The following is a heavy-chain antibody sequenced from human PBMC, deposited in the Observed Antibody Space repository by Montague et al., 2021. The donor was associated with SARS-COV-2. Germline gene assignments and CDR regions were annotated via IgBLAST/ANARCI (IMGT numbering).Heavy chain of an antibody. CDR2: INHGGST. V-gene: IGHV4-34*01. Sequence: SETLSLTCAVHGGSFSTYSWNWIRQPPGKGLEWIGEINHGGSTKYSPSLKSRLTISADTSKNQFSLKLTSVAAADTAVYYCARLCDGVVPFPILGVGPYYSYYYMDVWGRGTTVTVSS. D-gene: IGHD3-10*01. CDR1: GGSFSTYS. J-gene: IGHJ6*03. CDR3: ARLCDGVVPFPILGVGPYYSYYYMDV.